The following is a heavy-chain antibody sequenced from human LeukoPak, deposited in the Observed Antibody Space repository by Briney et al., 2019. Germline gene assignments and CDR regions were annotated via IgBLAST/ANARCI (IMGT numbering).Heavy chain of an antibody. CDR2: IYHSGST. CDR1: GYSISSGYY. D-gene: IGHD1-26*01. J-gene: IGHJ4*02. CDR3: ARVAGATTYLDY. Sequence: PSETLSLTCTVSGYSISSGYYWGWIRQPPGKGLEWIGSIYHSGSTYYNPSLKSRVTISVGTSKNQFSLKLSSVTAADTAVYYCARVAGATTYLDYWGQGTLVTVSS. V-gene: IGHV4-38-2*02.